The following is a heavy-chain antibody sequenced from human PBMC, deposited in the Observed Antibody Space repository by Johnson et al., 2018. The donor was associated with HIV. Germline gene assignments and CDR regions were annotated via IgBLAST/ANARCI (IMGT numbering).Heavy chain of an antibody. CDR3: TRTDDTYNYDISGFVDAFDI. CDR1: GFTVSGSA. CDR2: IRSETYSYAT. V-gene: IGHV3-73*01. D-gene: IGHD3-22*01. J-gene: IGHJ3*02. Sequence: VQLVESGGGLVQPDGSLKLSCAASGFTVSGSAMHWVRQTSGKGLEWVGRIRSETYSYATAYAASVKGRFTISRDDSQNTAYLQMNSLKSEDTAVYFCTRTDDTYNYDISGFVDAFDIWGQGTMVTVSS.